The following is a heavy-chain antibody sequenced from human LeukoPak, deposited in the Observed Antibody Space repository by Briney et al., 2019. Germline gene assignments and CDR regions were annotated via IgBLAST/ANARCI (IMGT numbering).Heavy chain of an antibody. Sequence: ASVKVSCKASGYTFAAYYIHWVRQAPGQGLEWMGWMNPKNGGSSYAQNFEGRVTMTRETSITTAYMELSSLRFDDTATYYCARERGQIAAARLHHWGQGTLVTVSS. J-gene: IGHJ5*02. V-gene: IGHV1-2*02. D-gene: IGHD6-13*01. CDR1: GYTFAAYY. CDR2: MNPKNGGS. CDR3: ARERGQIAAARLHH.